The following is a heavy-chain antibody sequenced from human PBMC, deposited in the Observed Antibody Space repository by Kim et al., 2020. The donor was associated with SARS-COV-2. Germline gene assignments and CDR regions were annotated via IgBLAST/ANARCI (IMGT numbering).Heavy chain of an antibody. CDR3: ARRQFTSGWYYFDY. V-gene: IGHV3-74*01. D-gene: IGHD6-19*01. J-gene: IGHJ4*02. Sequence: GDSVKGRFTISRNNAKNTLYLQMNSMRAEDTAVYYCARRQFTSGWYYFDYWGQGTLVTVSS.